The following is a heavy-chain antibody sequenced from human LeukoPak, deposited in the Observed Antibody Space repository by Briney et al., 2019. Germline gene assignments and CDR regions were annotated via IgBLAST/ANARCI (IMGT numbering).Heavy chain of an antibody. CDR2: FDPEDGET. V-gene: IGHV1-24*01. Sequence: ASVKVSCKVSGYTLTELSMHWVRQAPGKGLEWMGGFDPEDGETIYAQKFQGRVTMTEDTSTDTAYMELSSLRSEDTAVYYCATYYGSSTSCYTAKSVDYWGQGTLVTVSS. CDR3: ATYYGSSTSCYTAKSVDY. D-gene: IGHD2-2*02. CDR1: GYTLTELS. J-gene: IGHJ4*02.